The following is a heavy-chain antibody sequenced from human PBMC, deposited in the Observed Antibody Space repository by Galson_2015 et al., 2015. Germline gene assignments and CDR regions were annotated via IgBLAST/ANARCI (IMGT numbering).Heavy chain of an antibody. CDR2: IYSGGNT. Sequence: SLRLSCAASGFTIGSSHMSWVRQAPGKGLEWVSVIYSGGNTYYADSVEGRFTISRDNSKSTLYLQMNSLRAEDTAVYYCARGSRGDPFDYWGQGTLVTVSS. V-gene: IGHV3-53*01. CDR3: ARGSRGDPFDY. D-gene: IGHD2-21*02. CDR1: GFTIGSSH. J-gene: IGHJ4*02.